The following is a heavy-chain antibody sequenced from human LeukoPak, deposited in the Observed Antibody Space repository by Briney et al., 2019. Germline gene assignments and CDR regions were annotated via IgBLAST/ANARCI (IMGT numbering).Heavy chain of an antibody. CDR3: ARSDMVRGVIRSYYGMDV. J-gene: IGHJ6*02. V-gene: IGHV4-4*02. D-gene: IGHD3-10*01. Sequence: SETLSLTGAVSGGSISSSNWWSWVRQPPGKGLEWIGEIYHSGSTNYNPSLKSRVTISVDKSKNQFSLKLSSVTAADTAVYYCARSDMVRGVIRSYYGMDVWGQGTTVTVSS. CDR1: GGSISSSNW. CDR2: IYHSGST.